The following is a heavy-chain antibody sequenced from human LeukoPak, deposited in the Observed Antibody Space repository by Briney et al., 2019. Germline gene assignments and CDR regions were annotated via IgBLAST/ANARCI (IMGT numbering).Heavy chain of an antibody. V-gene: IGHV3-23*01. CDR3: AKSPAIGGESDY. D-gene: IGHD3-16*01. Sequence: GGSLGLSCAASGFTFSSYAMSWVRQAPGKGLEWVSAISGSGGSTYYADSVKGRFTISRDNSKNTLYLQMNSLRAEDTAVYYCAKSPAIGGESDYWGQGTLVTVSS. CDR1: GFTFSSYA. CDR2: ISGSGGST. J-gene: IGHJ4*02.